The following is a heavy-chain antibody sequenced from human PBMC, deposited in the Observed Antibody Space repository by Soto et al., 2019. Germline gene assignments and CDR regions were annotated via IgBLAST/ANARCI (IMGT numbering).Heavy chain of an antibody. Sequence: SVKVSCKASGGTFNSYTINWVRQAPGRGLEWVGQVVPMYDSVNYAENFQGRVTITADKSTKTAYMELTSLRSEDTALYFCASWRSYSGSYCFDYWGQGTLVTAPQ. D-gene: IGHD1-26*01. CDR2: VVPMYDSV. V-gene: IGHV1-69*06. CDR3: ASWRSYSGSYCFDY. J-gene: IGHJ4*02. CDR1: GGTFNSYT.